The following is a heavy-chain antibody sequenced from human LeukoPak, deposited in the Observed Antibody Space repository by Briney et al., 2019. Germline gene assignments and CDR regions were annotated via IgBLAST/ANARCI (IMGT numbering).Heavy chain of an antibody. D-gene: IGHD3-3*01. CDR1: GGSFSGYY. J-gene: IGHJ6*03. V-gene: IGHV4-34*01. CDR3: ARAGRFPRVDYYYMDV. Sequence: PSETLSLTCAVYGGSFSGYYWSWIRQPPGKGLEWIGEINHSGSTNYNPSLKSRVTISVDTSKNQFSLKLSSVTAADTAVYYCARAGRFPRVDYYYMDVWGKGTTVTVSS. CDR2: INHSGST.